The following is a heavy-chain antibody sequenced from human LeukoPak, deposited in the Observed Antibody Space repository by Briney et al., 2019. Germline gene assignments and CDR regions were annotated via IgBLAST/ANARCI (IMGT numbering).Heavy chain of an antibody. CDR2: IRQDGSEK. D-gene: IGHD3-3*01. CDR3: ARQEW. V-gene: IGHV3-7*01. CDR1: GFIFSNYW. J-gene: IGHJ4*02. Sequence: GGSLRLSCAASGFIFSNYWMSWVRQAPGKGLEWVANIRQDGSEKYYVDSVKGRLTISRDNAKNSLYLQMNSLRVEDTAVYYCARQEWWGQGTLVTVSS.